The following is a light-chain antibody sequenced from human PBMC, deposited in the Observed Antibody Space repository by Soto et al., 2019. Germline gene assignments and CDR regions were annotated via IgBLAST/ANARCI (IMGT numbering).Light chain of an antibody. CDR1: SSDVGSYNL. Sequence: QSALTQPASVSGSPGQSITISCTGTSSDVGSYNLVSWYQQHPGKAPKLMIYEVSKRPSGVSNRFSGSKSGNTASLTIFGLQAEDEADYYCCSYAGSSPPFVFGTGTKVTVL. V-gene: IGLV2-23*02. CDR2: EVS. CDR3: CSYAGSSPPFV. J-gene: IGLJ1*01.